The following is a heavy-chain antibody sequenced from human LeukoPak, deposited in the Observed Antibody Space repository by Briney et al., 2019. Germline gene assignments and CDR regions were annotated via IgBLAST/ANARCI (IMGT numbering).Heavy chain of an antibody. D-gene: IGHD3-22*01. Sequence: SETLSLTCAVYGGSFSGYYWSWIRQPPGKGLEWIGEINHSGSTNYNPSLKSRVTISVDTSKNQFSLKLSSVAAADTAVYYCARGAYYYDSSGYYVFDYWGQGTLVTVSS. J-gene: IGHJ4*02. V-gene: IGHV4-34*01. CDR2: INHSGST. CDR1: GGSFSGYY. CDR3: ARGAYYYDSSGYYVFDY.